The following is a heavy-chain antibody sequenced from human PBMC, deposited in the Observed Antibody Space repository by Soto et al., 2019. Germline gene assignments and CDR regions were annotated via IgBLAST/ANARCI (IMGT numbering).Heavy chain of an antibody. CDR1: GGSISSSNW. V-gene: IGHV4-4*02. Sequence: QVQLQESGPGLVKPSGTLSLTCAVSGGSISSSNWWSWVRQPPGKGLEWIGEIYHSGSTNYNPSLKSRVLISVDTSTNPCSLKLSSVTAADPAVYYCASVRGRYYYATDVWGQGTTVTVSS. J-gene: IGHJ6*02. CDR3: ASVRGRYYYATDV. CDR2: IYHSGST. D-gene: IGHD3-10*02.